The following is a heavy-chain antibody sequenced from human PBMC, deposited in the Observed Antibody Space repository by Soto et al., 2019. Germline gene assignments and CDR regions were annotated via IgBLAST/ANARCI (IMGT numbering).Heavy chain of an antibody. J-gene: IGHJ5*02. CDR1: GYTFTGYY. CDR2: INPNSGGT. Sequence: ASVKVSCKASGYTFTGYYMHWVRQAPGQGLEWMGWINPNSGGTNYAQKFQGRVTMTRDMSISTAYMELSRLRSDDTAVYYCARDGGHYDILTGYYEPSWFDPWGQGTLVTVSS. D-gene: IGHD3-9*01. CDR3: ARDGGHYDILTGYYEPSWFDP. V-gene: IGHV1-2*02.